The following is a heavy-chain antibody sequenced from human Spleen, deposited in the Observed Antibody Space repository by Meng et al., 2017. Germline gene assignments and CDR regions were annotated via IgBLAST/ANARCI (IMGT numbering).Heavy chain of an antibody. V-gene: IGHV4-59*08. CDR2: IYYSGST. J-gene: IGHJ4*02. CDR1: GGSISSYY. CDR3: ARGATVTIYYFDY. D-gene: IGHD4-17*01. Sequence: SETLSLTCTVSGGSISSYYWSWIRQPPGKGLEWIGYIYYSGSTNYNPSLKSRVTISADTSKNQFSLKLSSVTAADTAVYYCARGATVTIYYFDYWGQGTLVTVSS.